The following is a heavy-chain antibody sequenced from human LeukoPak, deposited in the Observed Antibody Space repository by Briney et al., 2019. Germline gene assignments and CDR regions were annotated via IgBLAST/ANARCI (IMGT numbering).Heavy chain of an antibody. Sequence: PSETLSLTCTVSGGSISSYYWSWIRQPPGKGLEWIGYIYYSGSTNYNPSLKSRVTISVDTSKNQFSQKLSSVTAADTAVYYCAGGFEYTNLDYWGQGTLVTVSS. CDR1: GGSISSYY. J-gene: IGHJ4*02. D-gene: IGHD6-6*01. CDR2: IYYSGST. V-gene: IGHV4-59*01. CDR3: AGGFEYTNLDY.